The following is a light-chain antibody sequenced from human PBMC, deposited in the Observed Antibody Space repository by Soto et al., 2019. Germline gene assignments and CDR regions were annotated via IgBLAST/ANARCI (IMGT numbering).Light chain of an antibody. CDR1: SSDVGGYNY. Sequence: QSALTQPASVSGSPGQSITISCTGTSSDVGGYNYVSWYQQHPGKAPKLMIYEVSSRPSGVSNRFSGSKSGNTASLTSSGLQAEDEADYYCSSYTSTSTLYVFGSGTQLTVL. J-gene: IGLJ1*01. V-gene: IGLV2-14*01. CDR2: EVS. CDR3: SSYTSTSTLYV.